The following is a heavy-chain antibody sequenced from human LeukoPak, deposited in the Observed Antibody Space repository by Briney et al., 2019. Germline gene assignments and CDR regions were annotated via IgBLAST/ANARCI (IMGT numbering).Heavy chain of an antibody. J-gene: IGHJ6*03. CDR1: GYSISSGYY. D-gene: IGHD2-15*01. CDR2: IYHSGST. Sequence: NPSETLSLTCTVSGYSISSGYYWGWIRQPPGKGLEWIGSIYHSGSTYYNPSLKSRVTISVDTSKNQFSLKLSSVTAADTAVYYCARRPHSGLYYYYMDVWGKGTTVTVSS. V-gene: IGHV4-38-2*02. CDR3: ARRPHSGLYYYYMDV.